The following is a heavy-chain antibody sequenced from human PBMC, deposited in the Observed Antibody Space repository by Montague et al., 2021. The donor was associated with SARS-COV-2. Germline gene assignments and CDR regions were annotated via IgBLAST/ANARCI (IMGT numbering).Heavy chain of an antibody. CDR2: ISSSGSTI. J-gene: IGHJ4*02. Sequence: SLRLSCAASGFTFRTYEMNWVRQAPGKGLEWVSYISSSGSTIYYAHSVKGRFTISRDNAKNSLYLQMNSLRAEDTAVYYCARDGRFGELDYWGQGTLVTVST. D-gene: IGHD3-10*01. V-gene: IGHV3-48*03. CDR1: GFTFRTYE. CDR3: ARDGRFGELDY.